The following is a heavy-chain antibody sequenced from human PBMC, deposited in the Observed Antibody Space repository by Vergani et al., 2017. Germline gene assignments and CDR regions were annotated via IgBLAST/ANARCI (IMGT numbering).Heavy chain of an antibody. CDR3: ARDGPGYSSSWYRPQATNNWFDP. J-gene: IGHJ5*02. D-gene: IGHD6-13*01. Sequence: VQLLESGGGLVQPGGSLRLSCAASGFTFSSYAMHWVRQAPGKGLEWVAVISYDGSNKYYADSVKGRFTISRDNSKNTLYLQMNSLRAEDTGVYYCARDGPGYSSSWYRPQATNNWFDPWGEGTLVTASS. V-gene: IGHV3-30*01. CDR2: ISYDGSNK. CDR1: GFTFSSYA.